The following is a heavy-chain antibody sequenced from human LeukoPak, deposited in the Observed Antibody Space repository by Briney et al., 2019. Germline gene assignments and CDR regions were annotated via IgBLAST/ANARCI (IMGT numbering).Heavy chain of an antibody. D-gene: IGHD5-18*01. CDR1: GGSISSYY. V-gene: IGHV4-59*01. J-gene: IGHJ6*03. CDR3: ARRGYSYGKNYYMDV. Sequence: SETLSLTCTVSGGSISSYYWSWIRQPPGKGLEWIGYIYYSGSTNYNPSPKSRVTISVDTSKNQFSLKLSSVTAADTAVYYCARRGYSYGKNYYMDVWGKGTTVTVSS. CDR2: IYYSGST.